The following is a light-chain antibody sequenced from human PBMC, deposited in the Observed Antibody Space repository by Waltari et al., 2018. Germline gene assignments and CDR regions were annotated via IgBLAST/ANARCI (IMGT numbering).Light chain of an antibody. CDR2: DDS. V-gene: IGLV3-21*02. CDR3: QVWDGGSDHYV. J-gene: IGLJ1*01. CDR1: NLGSKT. Sequence: SYVLTQPPSVSVAPGQTARITCGGDNLGSKTVHWHQQKPGQAPVLIMYDDSDRPSGIPERFSGSNSGDTASLTITRVEAGDEADYYCQVWDGGSDHYVFGTGTKVTVL.